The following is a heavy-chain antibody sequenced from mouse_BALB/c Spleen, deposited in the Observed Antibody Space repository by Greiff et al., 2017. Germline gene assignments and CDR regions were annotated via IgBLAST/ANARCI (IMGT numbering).Heavy chain of an antibody. CDR3: ARASYYGNYVDY. V-gene: IGHV7-1*02. CDR1: GFTFSDFY. D-gene: IGHD2-10*01. CDR2: SRNKANDYTT. J-gene: IGHJ2*01. Sequence: EVKVVESGGGLVQPGGSLRLSCATSGFTFSDFYMEWVRQPPGKRLEWIAASRNKANDYTTEYSASVKGRFIVSRDTSQSILYLQMNALRAEDTAIYYCARASYYGNYVDYWGQGTTLTVSS.